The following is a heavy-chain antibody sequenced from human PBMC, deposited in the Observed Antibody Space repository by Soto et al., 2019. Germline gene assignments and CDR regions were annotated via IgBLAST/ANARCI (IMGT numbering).Heavy chain of an antibody. Sequence: QVQLQESGPGLVKPSQTLSLTCTVSGGSISSGGYHWSWIRQHPGKGLEWIGYIYYSGSTYYNPSLKSRVTISVDTSKNQFSLKLSSVTAADTAVYYCARSRGSSTSWVQFDYWGQGTLVTVSS. CDR1: GGSISSGGYH. D-gene: IGHD2-2*01. V-gene: IGHV4-31*03. CDR3: ARSRGSSTSWVQFDY. J-gene: IGHJ4*02. CDR2: IYYSGST.